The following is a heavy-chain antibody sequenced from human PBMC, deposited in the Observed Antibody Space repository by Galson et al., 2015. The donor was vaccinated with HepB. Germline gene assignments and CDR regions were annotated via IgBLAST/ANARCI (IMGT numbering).Heavy chain of an antibody. CDR1: GFTFSTYW. J-gene: IGHJ4*02. Sequence: SLRLSCAASGFTFSTYWMHWVRQAPGKGLVWVSRINSDGSSTSYADSVKGRFTISRDNAKNTLYLQMNSLRGEDTAVYYRTRETDSSGYYSDYWGQGTLVTVSS. V-gene: IGHV3-74*01. CDR3: TRETDSSGYYSDY. D-gene: IGHD3-22*01. CDR2: INSDGSST.